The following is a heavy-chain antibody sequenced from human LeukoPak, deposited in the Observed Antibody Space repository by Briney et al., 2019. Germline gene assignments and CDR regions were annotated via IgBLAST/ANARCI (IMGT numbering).Heavy chain of an antibody. CDR2: INQSGST. CDR3: ARGVFGRFDP. D-gene: IGHD3-10*01. CDR1: GFTFGKYW. V-gene: IGHV4-34*01. Sequence: GSLRLSCVASGFTFGKYWMSWVRQPPGKGLEWIGEINQSGSTNYNPSLKSRVTISVDTSKNQFSLKLNSVTAADAAAYYCARGVFGRFDPWGQGTLVTVSS. J-gene: IGHJ5*02.